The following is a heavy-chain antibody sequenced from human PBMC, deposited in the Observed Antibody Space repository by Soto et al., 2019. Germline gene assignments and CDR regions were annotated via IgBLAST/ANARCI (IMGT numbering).Heavy chain of an antibody. Sequence: QVQLQESGPGLVKPSQTLSLTCTVSGGSISSGGYYWSWIRQHPGKGLEWIGYIYYSGSTYYNPSLKSRVTISVDTSKNQFSLKLSSVTAADTAVYYCARESGYYYARAYYYYGMDVWGQGTTVTVSS. D-gene: IGHD3-22*01. CDR2: IYYSGST. J-gene: IGHJ6*02. CDR3: ARESGYYYARAYYYYGMDV. V-gene: IGHV4-31*03. CDR1: GGSISSGGYY.